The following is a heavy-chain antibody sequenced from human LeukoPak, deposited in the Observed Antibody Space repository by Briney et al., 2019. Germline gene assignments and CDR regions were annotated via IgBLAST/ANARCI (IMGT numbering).Heavy chain of an antibody. V-gene: IGHV3-74*01. CDR2: INSDGSST. CDR1: GFTFSSYW. Sequence: GGSLRLSCAASGFTFSSYWMHWVRQAPGKGLVWVSRINSDGSSTTYADSVKDRFTISRDNAKNPLYLQMNSLRADDTAVYYCAKVTAVASTGALDYWGQGTLVTVSS. D-gene: IGHD6-19*01. J-gene: IGHJ4*02. CDR3: AKVTAVASTGALDY.